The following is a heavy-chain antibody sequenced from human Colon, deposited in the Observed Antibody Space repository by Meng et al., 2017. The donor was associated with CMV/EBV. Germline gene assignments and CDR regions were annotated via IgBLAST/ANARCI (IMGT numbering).Heavy chain of an antibody. J-gene: IGHJ5*02. CDR1: GYNFTDYA. V-gene: IGHV1-18*01. D-gene: IGHD5-24*01. CDR2: ISPYDGKI. CDR3: ARDPYNKNWFDP. Sequence: KASGYNFTDYAISWVRQAPGQGREWMGWISPYDGKINYARKFQGRVTMTTDTSTSTAYMELRSLRSDDTAMYYCARDPYNKNWFDPWGQGTLVTVSS.